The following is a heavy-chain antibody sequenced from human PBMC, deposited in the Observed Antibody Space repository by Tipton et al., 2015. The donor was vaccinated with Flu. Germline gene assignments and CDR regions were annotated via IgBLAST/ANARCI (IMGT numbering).Heavy chain of an antibody. CDR1: GFTFNNYE. CDR3: VRGGYSGYDWGGYFDY. V-gene: IGHV3-48*03. CDR2: VSSSGTTM. Sequence: GSLRLYCSASGFTFNNYEMNWVRQAPGKGLEWVAFVSSSGTTMYYRDSVKGRFTISRDDANNSLYLEMNSLRAEDTAVYYCVRGGYSGYDWGGYFDYWGQGTLVTVSS. J-gene: IGHJ4*02. D-gene: IGHD5-12*01.